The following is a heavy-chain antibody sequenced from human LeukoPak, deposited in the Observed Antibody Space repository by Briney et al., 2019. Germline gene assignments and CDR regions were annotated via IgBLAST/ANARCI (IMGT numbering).Heavy chain of an antibody. J-gene: IGHJ4*02. Sequence: GGSLRLSCVASGFNFEFHGMSWVRQAPGKGLEWVSAISGSGDTTYYGDSVKGRFTIFRDNSKSTVYMQMNSLRADDTAVYYCARDVAMLTPDFDYWGQGTLVTVSS. V-gene: IGHV3-23*01. CDR1: GFNFEFHG. CDR3: ARDVAMLTPDFDY. D-gene: IGHD3-9*01. CDR2: ISGSGDTT.